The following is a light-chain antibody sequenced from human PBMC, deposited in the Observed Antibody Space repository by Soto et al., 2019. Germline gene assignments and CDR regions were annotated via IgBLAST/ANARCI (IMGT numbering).Light chain of an antibody. J-gene: IGLJ2*01. V-gene: IGLV2-14*01. Sequence: QSALTQPASVSGSPGQSITISCAGTSSDIGGYNYVSWYQQHPGKAPKVMIYEVSNRPSGVSNRFSGSKSGNTASLTISGLQAEDEADYYCSSYTSSSTLGVLFGGGTKVTVL. CDR3: SSYTSSSTLGVL. CDR2: EVS. CDR1: SSDIGGYNY.